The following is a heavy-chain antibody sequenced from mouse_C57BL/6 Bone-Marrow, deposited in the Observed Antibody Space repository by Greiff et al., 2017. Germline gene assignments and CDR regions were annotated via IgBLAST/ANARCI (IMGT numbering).Heavy chain of an antibody. V-gene: IGHV1-54*01. D-gene: IGHD2-4*01. CDR3: ARHYDYDVDYFDY. CDR1: GYAFTNYL. CDR2: INPGSGGT. Sequence: QVQLQQSGAELVRPGTSVKVSCKASGYAFTNYLIEWVKQRPGQGLEWIGVINPGSGGTNYNEKFKGKATLTADKSSSTAYTQLSSLTSEDSAVYFCARHYDYDVDYFDYWGQGTTLTVSS. J-gene: IGHJ2*01.